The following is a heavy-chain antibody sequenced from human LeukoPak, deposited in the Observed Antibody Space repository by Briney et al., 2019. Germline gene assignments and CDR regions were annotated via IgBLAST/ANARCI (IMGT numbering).Heavy chain of an antibody. V-gene: IGHV1-2*02. D-gene: IGHD3-22*01. CDR2: INPNSGGT. Sequence: ASVKVSCKASGYTFTGYYMHWVRQAPGQGLEWMGWINPNSGGTNYAQKFQGRVTMTRDTSISTAYMELSRLRSDDTAVYYCARDAGYYYDSSGYSSWFDPGGQGTLVTVSS. J-gene: IGHJ5*02. CDR3: ARDAGYYYDSSGYSSWFDP. CDR1: GYTFTGYY.